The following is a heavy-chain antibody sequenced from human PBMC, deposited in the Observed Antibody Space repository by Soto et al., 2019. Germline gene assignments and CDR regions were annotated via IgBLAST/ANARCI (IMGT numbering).Heavy chain of an antibody. J-gene: IGHJ4*02. CDR3: ARDQYSSGWLDY. CDR1: GGSISSYY. V-gene: IGHV4-59*01. Sequence: SETLSLTCTVSGGSISSYYWSWIRQPPGKGLEWIGYIYYSGSTNYNPSLKSRVTISVDTSKNQFSPKLSSVTAADTAVYYCARDQYSSGWLDYWGQGTLVTVSS. CDR2: IYYSGST. D-gene: IGHD6-19*01.